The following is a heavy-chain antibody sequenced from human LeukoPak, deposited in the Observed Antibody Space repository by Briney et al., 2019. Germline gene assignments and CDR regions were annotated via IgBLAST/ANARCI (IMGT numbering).Heavy chain of an antibody. J-gene: IGHJ3*02. CDR2: IYYNGNT. V-gene: IGHV4-59*08. D-gene: IGHD3-10*01. CDR3: ARHGQEGDFYASGSYNAFDI. CDR1: GGSTSSYY. Sequence: SETLSLTCTVSGGSTSSYYWTWLRQPPGKGLEWIGYIYYNGNTNYNPSLKSRVTISLDTSKNQFSLKLASVTAADTAVYYCARHGQEGDFYASGSYNAFDIWGQGTMVTVSS.